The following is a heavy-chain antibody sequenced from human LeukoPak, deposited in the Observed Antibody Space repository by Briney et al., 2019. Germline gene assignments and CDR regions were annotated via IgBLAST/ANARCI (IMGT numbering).Heavy chain of an antibody. D-gene: IGHD2-15*01. CDR2: ISAYNGNT. V-gene: IGHV1-18*04. J-gene: IGHJ4*02. CDR1: GYTFTGYY. Sequence: ASVKVSCKASGYTFTGYYMHWVRQAPGQGLDWVGWISAYNGNTKYAQNFQGRVTLTTDTATGTAYMEVDSLRSDDTAVYYCARDSPSSSGVSFTDYWGQGTLVTVSS. CDR3: ARDSPSSSGVSFTDY.